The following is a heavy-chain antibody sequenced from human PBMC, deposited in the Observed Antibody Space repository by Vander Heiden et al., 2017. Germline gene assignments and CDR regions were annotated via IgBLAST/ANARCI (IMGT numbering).Heavy chain of an antibody. V-gene: IGHV3-23*01. D-gene: IGHD3-10*01. Sequence: EVQLLESGGGLVQPGGSLRLSCAASGFTFSSYAMSWVRQAPGKGLEWVSAISVSGGSTYYADSVKGRFTISRDNSKNTLYLQMNSLRAEDTAVYYCAKEAGGLLLWFGETRGGMDVWGQGTTVTVSS. CDR1: GFTFSSYA. J-gene: IGHJ6*02. CDR3: AKEAGGLLLWFGETRGGMDV. CDR2: ISVSGGST.